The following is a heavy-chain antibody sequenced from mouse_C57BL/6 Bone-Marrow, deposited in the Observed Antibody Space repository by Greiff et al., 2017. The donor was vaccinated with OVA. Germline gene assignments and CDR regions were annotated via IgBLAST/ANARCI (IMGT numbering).Heavy chain of an antibody. J-gene: IGHJ2*01. CDR3: AREGNYPYYFDY. CDR2: INPNNGGT. Sequence: EVKLMESGPELVKPGASVKIPCKASGYTFTDYNMDWVKQSHGKSLEWIGDINPNNGGTIYNQKFKGKATLTVDKSSSTAYMELRSLTSEDTAVYYCAREGNYPYYFDYWGQGTTLTVSS. D-gene: IGHD2-1*01. CDR1: GYTFTDYN. V-gene: IGHV1-18*01.